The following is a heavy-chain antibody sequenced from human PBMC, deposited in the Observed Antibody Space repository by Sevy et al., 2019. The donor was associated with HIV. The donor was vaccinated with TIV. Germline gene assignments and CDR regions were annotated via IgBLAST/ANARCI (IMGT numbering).Heavy chain of an antibody. CDR1: GFTFSKYP. CDR3: VRDGGCSSSSCLLYFDY. V-gene: IGHV3-21*01. J-gene: IGHJ4*02. Sequence: GSLRLSCLVSGFTFSKYPMNWVRQAPGKGLEWVSSISSSSNYIYYGDSVKGRFTSSRDNAKNSLYLQMNSLRADDTAVYYCVRDGGCSSSSCLLYFDYWGQGILVTVSS. D-gene: IGHD2-15*01. CDR2: ISSSSNYI.